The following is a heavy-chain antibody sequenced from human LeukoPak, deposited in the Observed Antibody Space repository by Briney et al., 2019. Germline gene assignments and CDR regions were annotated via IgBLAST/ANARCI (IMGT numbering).Heavy chain of an antibody. D-gene: IGHD1-26*01. Sequence: GRSLRLSCAASGFTFSSYGMHWVRQAPGKGLEWVAVISYDGSNKYYADSVKGRFTISRDNSKNTLYLQMNSLRAEDTAVYYCAKDRGTGADSGSHGARSNYFDYWGQGTLVTVSS. CDR3: AKDRGTGADSGSHGARSNYFDY. V-gene: IGHV3-30*18. CDR2: ISYDGSNK. CDR1: GFTFSSYG. J-gene: IGHJ4*02.